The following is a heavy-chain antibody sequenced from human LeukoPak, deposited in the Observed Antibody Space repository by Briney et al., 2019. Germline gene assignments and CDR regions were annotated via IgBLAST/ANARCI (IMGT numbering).Heavy chain of an antibody. V-gene: IGHV1-2*02. CDR1: GYTFTGYY. D-gene: IGHD1-26*01. J-gene: IGHJ3*02. CDR3: ARDSGSRPNAFDI. CDR2: INPNSGGT. Sequence: ASVKVSCKASGYTFTGYYMHWVRQAPGQGLEWMGWINPNSGGTNYAQKFQGRVTMTRDTSTSTVYMELSSLRSEDTAVYYCARDSGSRPNAFDIWGQGTMVTVSS.